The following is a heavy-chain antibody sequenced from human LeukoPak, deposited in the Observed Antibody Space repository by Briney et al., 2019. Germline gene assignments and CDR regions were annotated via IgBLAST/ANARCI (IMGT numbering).Heavy chain of an antibody. CDR3: ARDPWGYYYDTNGYSYFDL. CDR1: GFTFSSYE. V-gene: IGHV3-48*03. D-gene: IGHD3-22*01. Sequence: PGGSLRLSCAASGFTFSSYEMNWVRQAPGKGLEWVSYISSSGSNILNADSVKGRFTISRDNAKSSLYLQMNSLRAEDTAVYYCARDPWGYYYDTNGYSYFDLWGRGTLLTVSS. CDR2: ISSSGSNI. J-gene: IGHJ2*01.